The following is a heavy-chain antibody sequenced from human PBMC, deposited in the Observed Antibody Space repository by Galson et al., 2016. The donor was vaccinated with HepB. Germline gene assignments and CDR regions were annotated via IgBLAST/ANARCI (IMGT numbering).Heavy chain of an antibody. D-gene: IGHD2/OR15-2a*01. CDR3: TTDTTNSRNFPDDFDF. Sequence: VKVSCKVSGHTLSELFIHWVRQAPGRGLEWMGGLHPEDGKNGYAQKFQGRVTMTEDTSTDTAYLELDSLTFDDTAVYFCTTDTTNSRNFPDDFDFWGQGTLVTVSS. V-gene: IGHV1-24*01. CDR2: LHPEDGKN. CDR1: GHTLSELF. J-gene: IGHJ3*01.